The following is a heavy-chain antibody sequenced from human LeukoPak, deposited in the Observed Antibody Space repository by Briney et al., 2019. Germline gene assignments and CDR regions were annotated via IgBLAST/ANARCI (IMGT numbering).Heavy chain of an antibody. J-gene: IGHJ4*02. V-gene: IGHV3-7*01. CDR1: GFTFSNYW. CDR2: IKEDGSEK. D-gene: IGHD3-22*01. CDR3: ARSRSGYYEDY. Sequence: GGSLRLSCAASGFTFSNYWMSWVRQAPGKGLEWVANIKEDGSEKYYVDSVKGRFTISRDNAKNSLSLQANSLSAEDTAVYYCARSRSGYYEDYWGQETLVTVSS.